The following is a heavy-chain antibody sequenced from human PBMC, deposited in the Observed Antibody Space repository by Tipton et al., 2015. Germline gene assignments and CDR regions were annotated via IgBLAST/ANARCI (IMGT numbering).Heavy chain of an antibody. CDR2: IQYSGST. J-gene: IGHJ4*02. CDR3: AQINTPTYYFDY. CDR1: SDSISKYY. V-gene: IGHV4-59*12. Sequence: TLSLTCSVSSDSISKYYWSWIRQPPGKELEWVGYIQYSGSTNYNPSLKSRVTISVDTSKTQFSLRLSSVTAADTAVYYCAQINTPTYYFDYWGQGTLVTVSS. D-gene: IGHD5-18*01.